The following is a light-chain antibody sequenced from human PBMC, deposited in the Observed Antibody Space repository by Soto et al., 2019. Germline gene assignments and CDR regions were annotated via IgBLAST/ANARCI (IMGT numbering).Light chain of an antibody. CDR3: MQGTHWPPMYT. CDR1: QSLVYSDGNTY. V-gene: IGKV2-30*01. J-gene: IGKJ2*01. Sequence: DVVMTQSPLSLPVTLGQPASISCRSSQSLVYSDGNTYLNWFQQRPGQSPRRLIYKVSNRDSGVPDRFSGSGSGTDVTLKISRVEAEDVGVYYYMQGTHWPPMYTFGQGTKLEIK. CDR2: KVS.